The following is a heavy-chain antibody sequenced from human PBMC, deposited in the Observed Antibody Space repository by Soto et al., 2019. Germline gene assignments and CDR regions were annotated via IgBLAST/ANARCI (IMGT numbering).Heavy chain of an antibody. CDR1: GFPFISYG. CDR2: ISYDGSNK. Sequence: GGSLRLSCAASGFPFISYGMHWVRQAPGKGLEWVAVISYDGSNKYYADSVKGRFTISRDNSKNTLYLQMNSLRAEDTAVYYCAKEVWSGPMDVWGQGTTVTVSS. V-gene: IGHV3-30*18. J-gene: IGHJ6*02. D-gene: IGHD3-3*01. CDR3: AKEVWSGPMDV.